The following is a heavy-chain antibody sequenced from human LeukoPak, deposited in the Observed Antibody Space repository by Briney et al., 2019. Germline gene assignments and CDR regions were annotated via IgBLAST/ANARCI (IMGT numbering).Heavy chain of an antibody. Sequence: GGSLRLSCAASGFTFSSYGMHWVRPAPGKGLEWVAVISYDGSNKYYADSVKGRFTISRDNSKNTLYLQMNSLRAEDTAVYYCAKDTLIAVAGTVDYWGQGTLVTVSS. D-gene: IGHD6-19*01. V-gene: IGHV3-30*18. CDR2: ISYDGSNK. CDR3: AKDTLIAVAGTVDY. J-gene: IGHJ4*02. CDR1: GFTFSSYG.